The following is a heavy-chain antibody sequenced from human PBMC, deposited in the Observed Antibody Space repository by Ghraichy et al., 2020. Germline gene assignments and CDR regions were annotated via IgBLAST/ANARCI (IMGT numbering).Heavy chain of an antibody. J-gene: IGHJ3*01. CDR2: ISPGGSS. CDR1: GASMAYYY. V-gene: IGHV4-59*01. D-gene: IGHD3-22*01. Sequence: SETLSLTCTVSGASMAYYYWSWIRQYSGKGLEWIGYISPGGSSKNNPSLKSRVTISIDTSKAHFSLKLKSVTAADTAMYYCARDTYFYDTIGAPSPAFDFWRQGRLVTVSS. CDR3: ARDTYFYDTIGAPSPAFDF.